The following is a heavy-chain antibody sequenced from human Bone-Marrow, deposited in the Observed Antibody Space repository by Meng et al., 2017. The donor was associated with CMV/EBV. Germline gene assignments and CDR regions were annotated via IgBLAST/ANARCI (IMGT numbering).Heavy chain of an antibody. V-gene: IGHV3-48*03. CDR1: GFTFSSYA. CDR2: ISRSGSNT. Sequence: GESLKISCAASGFTFSSYAMNWVRQAPGKGLEWISTISRSGSNTYYADSVKGRFTISRDNAKNSLYLQMNSLRAEDTAVYYCSKKAVSPPSLDNWFDPWGQRTLVTVSS. CDR3: SKKAVSPPSLDNWFDP. J-gene: IGHJ5*02. D-gene: IGHD5/OR15-5a*01.